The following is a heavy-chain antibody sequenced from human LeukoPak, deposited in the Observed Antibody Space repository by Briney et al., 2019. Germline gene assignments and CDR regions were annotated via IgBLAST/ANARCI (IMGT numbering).Heavy chain of an antibody. CDR1: GGSFSGYY. Sequence: SETLSLTCAVYGGSFSGYYWSWIRQPPGKGLEWIGEINHSGSTNYNPSLKSRVTISVDTSKNQFSLKLSSVTAADTAVYYCASGGSPGIVVVTTTRFDYWGQGTLVTVSS. CDR3: ASGGSPGIVVVTTTRFDY. V-gene: IGHV4-34*01. CDR2: INHSGST. J-gene: IGHJ4*02. D-gene: IGHD3-22*01.